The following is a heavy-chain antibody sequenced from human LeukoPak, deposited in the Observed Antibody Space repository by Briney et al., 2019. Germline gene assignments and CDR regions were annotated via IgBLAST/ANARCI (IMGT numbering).Heavy chain of an antibody. D-gene: IGHD6-19*01. J-gene: IGHJ4*02. CDR3: ARASIAVAGTGFDY. CDR2: MNPNSGNT. Sequence: GASVKVSCKASGYTFTSYDINWVRQATGQGLEWMGWMNPNSGNTGYVQKFQGRVTMTRNTSISTAYMELSSLRSEDTAVYYCARASIAVAGTGFDYWGQGTLVTVSS. V-gene: IGHV1-8*01. CDR1: GYTFTSYD.